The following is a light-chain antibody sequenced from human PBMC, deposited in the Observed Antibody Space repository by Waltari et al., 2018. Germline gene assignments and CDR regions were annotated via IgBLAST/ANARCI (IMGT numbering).Light chain of an antibody. CDR1: SSDLGGYNS. CDR3: TSYTTSFTVV. V-gene: IGLV2-14*03. Sequence: QSALTQPASVSGSPGQSITISCTGTSSDLGGYNSVSWSQKHPGRAPKLIIYGVNHRPSGISNRFSGSKSGNTASLTISGLQAEDESHYYCTSYTTSFTVVFGGGTKLTVL. J-gene: IGLJ2*01. CDR2: GVN.